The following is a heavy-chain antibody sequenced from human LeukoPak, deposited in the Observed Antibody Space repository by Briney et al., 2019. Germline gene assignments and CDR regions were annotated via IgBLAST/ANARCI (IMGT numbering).Heavy chain of an antibody. CDR1: GFTFSSYD. Sequence: PGGSLRLSCAASGFTFSSYDMHWVRQAPGKGLEWVAVISHDGSNKYHADSVKGRFTISRDNSKNTLYLEMNSLRVEDTAVYYCARGFSYTLYCFDYWGQGTLDTVSS. CDR2: ISHDGSNK. V-gene: IGHV3-30-3*01. D-gene: IGHD2-2*02. J-gene: IGHJ4*02. CDR3: ARGFSYTLYCFDY.